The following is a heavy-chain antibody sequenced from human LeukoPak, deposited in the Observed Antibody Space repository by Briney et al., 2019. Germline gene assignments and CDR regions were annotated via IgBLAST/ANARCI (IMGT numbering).Heavy chain of an antibody. CDR2: ISGSGAST. V-gene: IGHV3-23*01. J-gene: IGHJ4*02. CDR3: AKDRYDSSGYYWNY. CDR1: GFIFSAYA. Sequence: GGSLRLSCAASGFIFSAYAMSWVRQAPGKGLEWVSSISGSGASTFYADSVKGRFTISRDSSKNTLYLQMNSLSAEDTAVYYCAKDRYDSSGYYWNYWGQGTLVTVSS. D-gene: IGHD3-22*01.